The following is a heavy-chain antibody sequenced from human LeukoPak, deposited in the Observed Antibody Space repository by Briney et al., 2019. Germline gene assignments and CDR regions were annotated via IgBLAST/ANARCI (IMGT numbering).Heavy chain of an antibody. D-gene: IGHD2-15*01. Sequence: PGGSLRLSCAASGFTFSSYSMNWVRQAPGKGLEWVSYISSSSSTIYYADSVKGRFTISRDNAKNSLYLQMNSLRAEDTAVYYCARDGHCSGGSCYGMDVWGQGTTVTVSS. CDR1: GFTFSSYS. CDR2: ISSSSSTI. CDR3: ARDGHCSGGSCYGMDV. J-gene: IGHJ6*02. V-gene: IGHV3-48*04.